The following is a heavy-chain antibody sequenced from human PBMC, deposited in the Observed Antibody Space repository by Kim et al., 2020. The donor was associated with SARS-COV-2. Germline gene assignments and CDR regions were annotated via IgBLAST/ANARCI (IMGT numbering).Heavy chain of an antibody. J-gene: IGHJ6*02. Sequence: GGSLRLSCAASGFTFSSYGMHWVRQAPGKGLEWVAVISYDGSNKYYADSVKGRFTISRDNSKNTLYLQMNSLRAEDTAAYYCAKYSYGYSYYYYGMDHWGQGTTVTGS. CDR2: ISYDGSNK. CDR1: GFTFSSYG. D-gene: IGHD5-18*01. CDR3: AKYSYGYSYYYYGMDH. V-gene: IGHV3-30*18.